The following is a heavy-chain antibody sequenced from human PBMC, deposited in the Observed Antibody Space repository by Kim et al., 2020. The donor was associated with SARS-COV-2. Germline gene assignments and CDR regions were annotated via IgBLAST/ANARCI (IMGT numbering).Heavy chain of an antibody. J-gene: IGHJ3*02. CDR3: ARELTGDANAFAI. CDR1: GFTFRDYE. CDR2: INSGGSLM. D-gene: IGHD7-27*01. V-gene: IGHV3-48*03. Sequence: GGSLRLSCTASGFTFRDYEMNWVRQAPGKGLEWLSYINSGGSLMFYTDSVRGRFTIFRDNAKNSLYLQMNSLSAEDTALYYCARELTGDANAFAIWGQGTMVTVPS.